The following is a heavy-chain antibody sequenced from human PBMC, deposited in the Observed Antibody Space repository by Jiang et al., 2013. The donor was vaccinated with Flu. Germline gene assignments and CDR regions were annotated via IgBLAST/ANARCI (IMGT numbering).Heavy chain of an antibody. CDR2: ISGSGGST. V-gene: IGHV3-23*01. CDR1: GFTFSSYA. Sequence: VQLLESGGGLVQPGGSLRLSCAASGFTFSSYAMSWVRQAPGKGLEWVSAISGSGGSTYYADSVKGRFTISRDNSKNTLYLQMNSLRAEDTAVYYCAKFLYYDILTGYRTLQYYFDYWGQGTLVTVSS. J-gene: IGHJ4*02. D-gene: IGHD3-9*01. CDR3: AKFLYYDILTGYRTLQYYFDY.